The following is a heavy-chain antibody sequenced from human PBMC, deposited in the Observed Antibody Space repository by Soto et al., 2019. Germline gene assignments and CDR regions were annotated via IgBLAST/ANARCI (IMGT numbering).Heavy chain of an antibody. CDR3: AKSKGDYDFWSGYYDGMDV. Sequence: PGGSLRLSCAASGFTFSSYAMSWVRQAPGKGLEWVSAISGSGGSTYYADSVKGRFTISRDNSKNTLYLQMNSLRAEDTAVYYCAKSKGDYDFWSGYYDGMDVWGQGTKVTVSS. V-gene: IGHV3-23*01. CDR1: GFTFSSYA. J-gene: IGHJ6*02. CDR2: ISGSGGST. D-gene: IGHD3-3*01.